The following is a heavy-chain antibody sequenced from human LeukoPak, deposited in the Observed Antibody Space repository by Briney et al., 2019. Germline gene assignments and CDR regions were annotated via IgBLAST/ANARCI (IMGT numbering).Heavy chain of an antibody. CDR2: IRGIVGST. V-gene: IGHV3-23*01. CDR3: AKNYYGSSGYWLFDY. Sequence: GGSLRLSCAASGFTFSSYAMSWVRQAPGKGLEWVSAIRGIVGSTYYADSVKGRFTISRDNSKNTLYLQMNSLRAEDTAVYYCAKNYYGSSGYWLFDYWGQGTLVTVSS. CDR1: GFTFSSYA. D-gene: IGHD3-22*01. J-gene: IGHJ4*02.